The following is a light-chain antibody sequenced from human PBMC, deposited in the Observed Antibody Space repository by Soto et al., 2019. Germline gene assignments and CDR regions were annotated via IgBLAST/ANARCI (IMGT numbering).Light chain of an antibody. CDR1: SSDVGGYDY. Sequence: QSALTQPAPVSGSPGQSIAISCTGTSSDVGGYDYVSWYQQHPDKAPKLMIYEVTKRPSGVSNRFSGSKSGNTASLTISGLQPEDEADYYCSSHTSGNTRVFGSGTKLTVL. CDR3: SSHTSGNTRV. J-gene: IGLJ1*01. V-gene: IGLV2-14*01. CDR2: EVT.